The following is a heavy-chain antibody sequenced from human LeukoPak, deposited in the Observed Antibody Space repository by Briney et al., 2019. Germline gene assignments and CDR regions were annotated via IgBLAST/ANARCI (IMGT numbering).Heavy chain of an antibody. CDR2: ISSSSSYI. V-gene: IGHV3-21*01. J-gene: IGHJ4*02. CDR3: ARDLDSSGYYYTTGDY. Sequence: GGSLRLSCAASGFTFSSYWMSWVRQAPGKGLEWVSSISSSSSYIYYADSVKGRFTISRDNAKNSLYLQMDSLRAEDTAVYYCARDLDSSGYYYTTGDYWGQGTLVTVSS. CDR1: GFTFSSYW. D-gene: IGHD3-22*01.